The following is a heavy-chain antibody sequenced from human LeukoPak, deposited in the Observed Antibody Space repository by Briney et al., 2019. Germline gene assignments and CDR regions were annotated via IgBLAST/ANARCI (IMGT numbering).Heavy chain of an antibody. CDR3: ARVSPFDY. CDR2: TYSSGTT. V-gene: IGHV3-66*01. J-gene: IGHJ4*02. CDR1: GFTVSTSY. Sequence: GGSLRLSCAASGFTVSTSYVSWVRQAPGKGLEWVSVTYSSGTTYYADSLKGRFTISRDSSKNTLYLQINNLRVDATAVYYCARVSPFDYWGQGTLVTVSS.